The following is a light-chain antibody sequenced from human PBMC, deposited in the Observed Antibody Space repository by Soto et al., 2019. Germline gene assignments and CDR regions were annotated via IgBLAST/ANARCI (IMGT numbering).Light chain of an antibody. V-gene: IGKV1-5*01. CDR1: SSKW. CDR3: QQYSTYSWT. Sequence: DIQMTQSPSTLAASVGDTVTMTCRSSSKWLAWYQKKPGKAPKLLIYDVSNLERGVPPRFSGSTSGTEFTLTISSLQPDDFATYFCQQYSTYSWTFGQGTKVDIK. J-gene: IGKJ1*01. CDR2: DVS.